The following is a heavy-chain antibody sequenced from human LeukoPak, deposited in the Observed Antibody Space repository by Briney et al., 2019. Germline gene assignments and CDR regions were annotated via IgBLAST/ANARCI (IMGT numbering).Heavy chain of an antibody. V-gene: IGHV4-4*07. D-gene: IGHD3-22*01. CDR1: GGSFSGYY. CDR2: IYTSGST. J-gene: IGHJ3*02. Sequence: SETLSLTCAVSGGSFSGYYWSWIRQRAGKGLEWIGRIYTSGSTNYNPSLKSRVTMSVDTSKNQFSLKLSSVTAADTAVYYCARTQREYYYDSSGAIDAFDIWGQGTMVTVSS. CDR3: ARTQREYYYDSSGAIDAFDI.